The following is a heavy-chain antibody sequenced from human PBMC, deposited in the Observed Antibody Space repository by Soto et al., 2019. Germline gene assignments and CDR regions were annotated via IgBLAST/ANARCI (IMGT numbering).Heavy chain of an antibody. CDR1: GFTLSRYG. D-gene: IGHD5-18*01. CDR2: IRIDGSTK. V-gene: IGHV3-33*01. Sequence: QVQLVESGGGVVQPGRSLRLSCAASGFTLSRYGMHWVRQAPGKGLEWVAVIRIDGSTKYYADSVKGRFTISRDISKNTLYLEMNSLRAEDTAVYYCARGGAGYGYYFDYWGQGTLVTVSS. J-gene: IGHJ4*02. CDR3: ARGGAGYGYYFDY.